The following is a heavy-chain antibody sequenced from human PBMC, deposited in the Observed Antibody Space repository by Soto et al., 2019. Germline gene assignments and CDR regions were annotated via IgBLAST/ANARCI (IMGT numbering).Heavy chain of an antibody. J-gene: IGHJ6*02. D-gene: IGHD6-19*01. Sequence: QVQLQESGPGLVQPSETLSLTCTVSGGSISSYYWSWIRQPPGKGLEWIGYIYYSGSTNYNPSLKSRVTISVDTSKNQFSLKLSSVTAADTAVYYCARGSSGDYYYYGMDVWGQGTTVTVSS. CDR3: ARGSSGDYYYYGMDV. CDR1: GGSISSYY. CDR2: IYYSGST. V-gene: IGHV4-59*01.